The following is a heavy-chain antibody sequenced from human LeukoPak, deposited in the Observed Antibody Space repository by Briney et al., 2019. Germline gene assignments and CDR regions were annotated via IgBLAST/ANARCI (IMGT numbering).Heavy chain of an antibody. V-gene: IGHV4-59*01. CDR2: IYYSGTT. J-gene: IGHJ4*02. CDR1: GGSIGSYY. Sequence: PSETLSLTCTVSGGSIGSYYWSWIRQPPGKGLEWIGYIYYSGTTNYNPSLKSRVTISVDTSKNQFSLKLSSVTAADTAVYYCARVRKYYDILTGYSPYFDYWGQGTLVTVSS. CDR3: ARVRKYYDILTGYSPYFDY. D-gene: IGHD3-9*01.